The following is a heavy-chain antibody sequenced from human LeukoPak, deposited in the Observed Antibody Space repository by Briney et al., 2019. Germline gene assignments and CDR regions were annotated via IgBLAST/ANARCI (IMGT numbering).Heavy chain of an antibody. CDR3: ARGSGGRVWFDP. D-gene: IGHD2-15*01. Sequence: ASVKVSCKASGGTFSSYAISWVRQAPGQGLEWMGGIIPIFGTANYAQKFQGRVTITTDESTSTAYMELSSLRSEDTAVYYCARGSGGRVWFDPWGQGTLVTVSS. J-gene: IGHJ5*02. CDR1: GGTFSSYA. V-gene: IGHV1-69*05. CDR2: IIPIFGTA.